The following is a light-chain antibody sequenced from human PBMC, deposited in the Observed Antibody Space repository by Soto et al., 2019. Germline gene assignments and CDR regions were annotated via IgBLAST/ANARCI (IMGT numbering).Light chain of an antibody. CDR1: QSVSSK. CDR3: QQRSNWPSIT. J-gene: IGKJ5*01. CDR2: GAS. Sequence: IVMTQSPATLSVSPGERATLSCRASQSVSSKLAWYQQKPGQAPRLLIYGASNRATGIPARFSGSGSGTDFTLTISSLEPEDFAVYYCQQRSNWPSITFGQGTRLEI. V-gene: IGKV3-11*01.